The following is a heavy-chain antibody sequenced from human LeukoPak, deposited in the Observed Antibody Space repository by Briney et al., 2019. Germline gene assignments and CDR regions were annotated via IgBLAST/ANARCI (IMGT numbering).Heavy chain of an antibody. CDR2: TSISSGNI. V-gene: IGHV3-21*01. J-gene: IGHJ4*02. D-gene: IGHD6-19*01. Sequence: GGSLRLSCAASGFTFSSYSMNWVRQAPGKGLKWVSTTSISSGNIYYADSVKGRFTISRDNAKNSLDLQMNGLRAEDRAVYYCARDAGQWLAQYYFDYWGQGTLVTVSS. CDR1: GFTFSSYS. CDR3: ARDAGQWLAQYYFDY.